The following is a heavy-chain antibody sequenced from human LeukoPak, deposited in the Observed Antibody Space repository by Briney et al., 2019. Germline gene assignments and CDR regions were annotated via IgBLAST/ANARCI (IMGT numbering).Heavy chain of an antibody. CDR2: IIPIFGTA. J-gene: IGHJ4*02. D-gene: IGHD2-15*01. V-gene: IGHV1-69*13. CDR1: GYTFTGYY. Sequence: GASVKVSCKAAGYTFTGYYMFWVRQAPGQGLEWMGGIIPIFGTANYAQKFQGRVTITADESTSTAYMELSSLRSEDTAVYYCARERAPGGYCSGGSCYQYYFDYWGQGTLVTVSS. CDR3: ARERAPGGYCSGGSCYQYYFDY.